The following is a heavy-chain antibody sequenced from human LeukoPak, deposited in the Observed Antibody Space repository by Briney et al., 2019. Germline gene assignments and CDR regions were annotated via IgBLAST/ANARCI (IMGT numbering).Heavy chain of an antibody. CDR2: IIPIFGTA. CDR3: TRSTKVVSRTFDY. CDR1: GGTFSSYA. V-gene: IGHV1-69*01. J-gene: IGHJ4*02. Sequence: SVKVSCKASGGTFSSYAISWVRQAPGQGLEWMGGIIPIFGTANYAQKFQGRVTITADESTSTAYMELSSLRSEDTAVYYCTRSTKVVSRTFDYWGQGTLVTVSS. D-gene: IGHD4-23*01.